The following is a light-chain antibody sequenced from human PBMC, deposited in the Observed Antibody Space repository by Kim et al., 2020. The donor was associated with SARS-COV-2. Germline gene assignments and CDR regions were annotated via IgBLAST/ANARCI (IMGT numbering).Light chain of an antibody. CDR1: SGHSRYA. V-gene: IGLV4-69*01. CDR3: QTWGTGIRV. J-gene: IGLJ1*01. CDR2: LTSEGSH. Sequence: ASVQLTSTLRSGHSRYAIAWRQQQPEKGPRYLMKLTSEGSHGKGDGIPVRFSGSSTGAERSHSISRLQSEGEADSYCQTWGTGIRVLGAGTKGTFL.